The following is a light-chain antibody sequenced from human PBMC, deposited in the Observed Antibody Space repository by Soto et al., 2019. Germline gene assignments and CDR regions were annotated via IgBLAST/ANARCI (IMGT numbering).Light chain of an antibody. V-gene: IGKV1-39*01. Sequence: DIQMTQSPSSLSASVGDRVTITCRASQSISSYLNWYQQKPGKAPKLLIYAASSLQSGVPSRFSGSGSGTDXTLXIXXXXPEXXAXXXXXXXXSTPPSFGQGTKLEIK. CDR3: XXXXSTPPS. J-gene: IGKJ2*01. CDR2: AAS. CDR1: QSISSY.